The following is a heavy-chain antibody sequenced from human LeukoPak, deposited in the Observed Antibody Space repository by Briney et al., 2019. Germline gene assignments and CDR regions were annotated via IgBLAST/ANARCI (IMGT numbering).Heavy chain of an antibody. CDR2: IIPIFGTA. CDR1: GGTFSSYA. Sequence: SVKVSCKASGGTFSSYAISWVRQAPGQGLEWMGGIIPIFGTANYAQKFQGRVTITADESTSTTSLELSSLKSEDTAIYYCTTRSCGTGACFSSFYYYYGLHFWGQGTTVSVSS. J-gene: IGHJ6*02. V-gene: IGHV1-69*01. CDR3: TTRSCGTGACFSSFYYYYGLHF. D-gene: IGHD3-16*01.